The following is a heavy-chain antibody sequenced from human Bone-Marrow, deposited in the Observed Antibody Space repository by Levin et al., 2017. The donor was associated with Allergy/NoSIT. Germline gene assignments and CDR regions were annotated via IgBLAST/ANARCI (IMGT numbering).Heavy chain of an antibody. CDR3: SRDSNSSGFYYDFDY. D-gene: IGHD3-22*01. Sequence: DSVKGRFTISRDNALTSVYLQMDSLRREDTAVYYCSRDSNSSGFYYDFDYWGRGIQVTVSA. V-gene: IGHV3-48*01. J-gene: IGHJ4*02.